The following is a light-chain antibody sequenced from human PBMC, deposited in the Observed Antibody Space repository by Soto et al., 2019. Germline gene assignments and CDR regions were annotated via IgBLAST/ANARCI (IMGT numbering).Light chain of an antibody. CDR3: QQYDANPWT. CDR1: QNINSW. Sequence: DIQMTQSPSTLSASVGDRVTITCRASQNINSWLAWYQQKPGKPPKLLIYAASSLESGVPSRFSGSRSGTEFTLTISSLQPDDFATYYCQQYDANPWTFGQGTKVEIK. V-gene: IGKV1-5*01. J-gene: IGKJ1*01. CDR2: AAS.